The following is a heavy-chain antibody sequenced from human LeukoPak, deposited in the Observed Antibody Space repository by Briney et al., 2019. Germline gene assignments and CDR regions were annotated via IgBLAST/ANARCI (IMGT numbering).Heavy chain of an antibody. J-gene: IGHJ4*02. CDR1: GGSISSSSYY. CDR3: ARRGALFFHR. Sequence: SETLSLTCTVSGGSISSSSYYWGWIRQPPGKGPEWIGEINHSGSTNYNPSLKSRVTISVDTSKNQFSLKLSSVTAADTAVYYCARRGALFFHRWGQGSLVTVSS. D-gene: IGHD3-3*01. CDR2: INHSGST. V-gene: IGHV4-39*07.